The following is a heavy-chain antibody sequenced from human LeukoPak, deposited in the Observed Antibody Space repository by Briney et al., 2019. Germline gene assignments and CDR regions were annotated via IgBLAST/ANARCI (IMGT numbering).Heavy chain of an antibody. J-gene: IGHJ5*02. D-gene: IGHD2-21*02. CDR3: ARKGCTGDCYRFDP. V-gene: IGHV1-18*01. CDR2: INTDNGNT. Sequence: ASVNVSCKASGYTCNTYGISWVRQAPGQRPEWMGWINTDNGNTKYAQKFQGRVTMTTDASTSTAYMDLSSLRSDDTAVYYCARKGCTGDCYRFDPWGQGTLVTVSS. CDR1: GYTCNTYG.